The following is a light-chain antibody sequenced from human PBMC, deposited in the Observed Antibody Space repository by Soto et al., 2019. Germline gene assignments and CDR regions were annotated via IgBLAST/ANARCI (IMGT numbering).Light chain of an antibody. CDR1: QSVSSSY. CDR2: GAS. J-gene: IGKJ2*01. Sequence: EVVLTQSPGTLSLSPGEGATLSCRASQSVSSSYLVWYQQKPGQAPRLLIYGASSRATGIPDRFSGSGSGTNFTLTISRLEPEDFAVYYCQQYGSSSLYTFGQGTKLEIK. V-gene: IGKV3-20*01. CDR3: QQYGSSSLYT.